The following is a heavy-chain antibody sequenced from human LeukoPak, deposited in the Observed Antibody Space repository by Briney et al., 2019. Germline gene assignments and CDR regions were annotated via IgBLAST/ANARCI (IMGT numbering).Heavy chain of an antibody. J-gene: IGHJ4*02. CDR3: AREPTTYGSGSSFDY. D-gene: IGHD3-10*01. CDR2: ISTAGGNT. V-gene: IGHV3-64*01. CDR1: GFTFSNYA. Sequence: GGSLKLSCAASGFTFSNYAMHWVRQAPGKGLEYVSAISTAGGNTYYANSVKGRFTISRDNSKNTLFLQMGSLRAEDMAVYYCAREPTTYGSGSSFDYWGQGTLVTVSS.